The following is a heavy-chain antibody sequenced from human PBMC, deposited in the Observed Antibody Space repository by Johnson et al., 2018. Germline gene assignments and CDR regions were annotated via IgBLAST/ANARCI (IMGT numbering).Heavy chain of an antibody. V-gene: IGHV4-4*07. D-gene: IGHD2-2*01. CDR2: IYTSGST. CDR3: ARDGLGRGYCSSTSCYAPWAPYYYYGMDV. J-gene: IGHJ6*02. Sequence: QVQLQESGPGLVKPSETLSLTCTVSGGSISSYYWSWIRQPAGKGLEWIGRIYTSGSTNYNPSLKSRVTMSVDTSKNQFSLKLSSVTAADPAVYYCARDGLGRGYCSSTSCYAPWAPYYYYGMDVWGQGTTVTGSS. CDR1: GGSISSYY.